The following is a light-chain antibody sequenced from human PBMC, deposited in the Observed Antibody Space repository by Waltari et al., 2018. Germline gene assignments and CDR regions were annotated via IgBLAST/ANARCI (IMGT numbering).Light chain of an antibody. V-gene: IGKV3-20*01. CDR1: QSVSSSY. CDR2: GAS. Sequence: EIVLTQSPGTLSLSPGERGTLSCRASQSVSSSYLAWYQQKPGQAPRLPIYGASSRATGIPDRFSGSGSGTDFTLTISRLEPEDFAVYYCQQYGSSPYTFGQGTKLEIK. J-gene: IGKJ2*01. CDR3: QQYGSSPYT.